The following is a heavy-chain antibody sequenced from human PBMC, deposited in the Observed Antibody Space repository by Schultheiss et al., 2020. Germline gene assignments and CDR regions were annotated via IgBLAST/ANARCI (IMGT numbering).Heavy chain of an antibody. CDR3: ARGSDVDTAMVTKRYYYYYYMDV. D-gene: IGHD5-18*01. J-gene: IGHJ6*03. CDR2: IYTSGST. CDR1: GGSISSGDYY. V-gene: IGHV4-61*02. Sequence: SQTLSLTCTVSGGSISSGDYYWSWIRQPAGKGLEWIGRIYTSGSTNYNPSLKSRVTISVDTSKNQFSLKLSSVTAADTAVYYCARGSDVDTAMVTKRYYYYYYMDVWGKGTTVTVSS.